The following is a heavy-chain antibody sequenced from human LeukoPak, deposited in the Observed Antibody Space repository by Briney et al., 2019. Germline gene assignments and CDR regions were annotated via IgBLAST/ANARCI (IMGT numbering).Heavy chain of an antibody. CDR2: ISYDGSNK. D-gene: IGHD6-13*01. CDR1: GFTFSSYA. V-gene: IGHV3-30-3*01. Sequence: PGGSLRLSCAASGFTFSSYAMHWVRQAPGKGLEWVAVISYDGSNKYYADSVKGRFTISRDNSKNTLYLQMNSLRAEDTAVYYCARDPAPAGLPAGGPLGFDYWGQGTLVTVSS. J-gene: IGHJ4*02. CDR3: ARDPAPAGLPAGGPLGFDY.